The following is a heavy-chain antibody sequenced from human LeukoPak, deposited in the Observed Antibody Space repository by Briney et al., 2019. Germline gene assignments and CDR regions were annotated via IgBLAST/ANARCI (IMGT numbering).Heavy chain of an antibody. CDR2: TYYRSKWYS. CDR1: GDSVSSNSAA. Sequence: SQTLSLTCAISGDSVSSNSAAWNWIRQSPARGLEWLGRTYYRSKWYSDYAVSVKSRITINSDTSKNQFSLQLNSVTPEDTAVYYCVRGGFIAAAGLFDSWGQGTLGTVSS. J-gene: IGHJ4*02. CDR3: VRGGFIAAAGLFDS. D-gene: IGHD6-13*01. V-gene: IGHV6-1*01.